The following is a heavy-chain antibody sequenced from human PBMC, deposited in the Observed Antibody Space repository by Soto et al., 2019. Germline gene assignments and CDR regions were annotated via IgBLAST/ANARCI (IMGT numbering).Heavy chain of an antibody. CDR1: GYTFTSYY. CDR3: ARDSSMTTVAPPYYYMDG. D-gene: IGHD4-17*01. Sequence: ASVKVSCKASGYTFTSYYMHWVRQAPGQGLEWMGIINPSDGSTSYAQKFQGRVTMTRDTSTSTVYMELSSLRSEDTAVYYCARDSSMTTVAPPYYYMDGWGKGTTVTVSS. CDR2: INPSDGST. J-gene: IGHJ6*03. V-gene: IGHV1-46*03.